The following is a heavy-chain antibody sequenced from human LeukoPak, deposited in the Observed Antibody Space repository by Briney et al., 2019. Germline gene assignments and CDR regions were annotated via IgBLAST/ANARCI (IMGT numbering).Heavy chain of an antibody. V-gene: IGHV4-34*01. CDR2: INHSGST. J-gene: IGHJ5*02. CDR1: GGSFSGYY. CDR3: ARSPSRRNWFDP. Sequence: PSETLSLTCAVYGGSFSGYYWSWIRQPPGKGLEWIGEINHSGSTNYNPSLKSRVTISVDTSKNQFPLKLSSVTAADTAVYYCARSPSRRNWFDPWGQGTLVSVSS.